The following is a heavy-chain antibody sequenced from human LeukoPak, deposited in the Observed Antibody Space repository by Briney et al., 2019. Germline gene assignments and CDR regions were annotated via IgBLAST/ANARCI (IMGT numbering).Heavy chain of an antibody. Sequence: GGSLRLSCVTSAFTFNNHGMHWVRQAPGKGLEWVAVIAADGGVKHYTDSVKGRFTLSRHNSKNTLYLQMNSLSVEDTAVYYCAREATWGQWYFDHWGQGTPVTVSS. CDR3: AREATWGQWYFDH. V-gene: IGHV3-30*03. CDR1: AFTFNNHG. J-gene: IGHJ4*02. CDR2: IAADGGVK. D-gene: IGHD6-19*01.